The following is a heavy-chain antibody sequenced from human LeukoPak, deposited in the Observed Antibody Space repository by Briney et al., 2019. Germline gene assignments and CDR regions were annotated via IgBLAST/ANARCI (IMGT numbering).Heavy chain of an antibody. Sequence: SVKVSCKASGGTFSSYAISWVRQAPGQGLEWMGGIIPIFGTANYAQKFQGRVTITADESTSTAYMELSSLRSEDTAVYYCARGNLIHALDYYYGMDVWGQGTTVTVSS. CDR3: ARGNLIHALDYYYGMDV. V-gene: IGHV1-69*01. J-gene: IGHJ6*02. CDR1: GGTFSSYA. D-gene: IGHD3-16*01. CDR2: IIPIFGTA.